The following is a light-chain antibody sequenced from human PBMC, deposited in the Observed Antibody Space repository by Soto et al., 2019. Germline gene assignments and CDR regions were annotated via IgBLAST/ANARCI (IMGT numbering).Light chain of an antibody. V-gene: IGKV3-15*01. Sequence: EILLTQSPATLSVYTGEGATLSCRASQGIGDTLAWYQQKPGQTPRILIYDTSIRATGVPARFSGSGSGAEFTLTISSLQSEDFEVYYCQHYVNWPLTFGGGTKVDIK. CDR2: DTS. CDR1: QGIGDT. J-gene: IGKJ4*01. CDR3: QHYVNWPLT.